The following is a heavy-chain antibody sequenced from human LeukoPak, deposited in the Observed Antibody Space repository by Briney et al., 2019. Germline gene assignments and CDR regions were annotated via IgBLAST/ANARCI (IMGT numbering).Heavy chain of an antibody. Sequence: PGGSLRLSGPASGFTFRDYNMSWVRRAPGGGLDWLAAIKPDGSEQYYVDSVKGRFTISRDNAKNSLFLQMNSLRAEDTALYYCARGEKSGVAYTNWLDSWGQGTLVPVSS. D-gene: IGHD3-3*01. CDR1: GFTFRDYN. J-gene: IGHJ5*01. CDR3: ARGEKSGVAYTNWLDS. V-gene: IGHV3-7*01. CDR2: IKPDGSEQ.